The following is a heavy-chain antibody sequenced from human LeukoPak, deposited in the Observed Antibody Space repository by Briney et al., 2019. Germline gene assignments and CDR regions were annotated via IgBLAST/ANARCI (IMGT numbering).Heavy chain of an antibody. D-gene: IGHD2-2*01. CDR1: RYSISTGYY. J-gene: IGHJ4*02. CDR3: ARRVRVPAGFDY. V-gene: IGHV4-38-2*02. Sequence: PSETLSLTCTVSRYSISTGYYWGWVRQPPGKGLEWIGYIYYSGSTNYNPSLKSRVTISVDTSKNQFSLKLSSVTAADTAVYYCARRVRVPAGFDYWGQGTLVTVSS. CDR2: IYYSGST.